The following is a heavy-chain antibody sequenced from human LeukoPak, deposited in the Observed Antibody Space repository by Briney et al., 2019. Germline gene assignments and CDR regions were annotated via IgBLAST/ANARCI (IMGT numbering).Heavy chain of an antibody. V-gene: IGHV3-48*04. CDR1: GFTFSSYS. CDR2: ISSSGNTI. D-gene: IGHD3-16*01. Sequence: QPGGSLRLSCAASGFTFSSYSMNWVRQAPGKGLEWVSYISSSGNTINYADSVKGRFTISRDNAKNSLNLQMNSLRAEDTAVYYCARSRRPPGETILYYYVMDVWGQGTTVTVSS. CDR3: ARSRRPPGETILYYYVMDV. J-gene: IGHJ6*02.